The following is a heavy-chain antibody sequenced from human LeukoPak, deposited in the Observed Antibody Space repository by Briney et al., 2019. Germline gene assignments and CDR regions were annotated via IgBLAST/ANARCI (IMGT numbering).Heavy chain of an antibody. Sequence: PGGSLRLSCAASGFTFRNYAMHWVRQAPAKGLEWVSYISTSGSTKYYADSVKGRFTISRDNAKNSLYLQMNSLRAEDMALYYCAKDIGAAVAAPDYWGQGTLVTVSS. CDR3: AKDIGAAVAAPDY. CDR1: GFTFRNYA. V-gene: IGHV3-48*04. D-gene: IGHD6-19*01. CDR2: ISTSGSTK. J-gene: IGHJ4*02.